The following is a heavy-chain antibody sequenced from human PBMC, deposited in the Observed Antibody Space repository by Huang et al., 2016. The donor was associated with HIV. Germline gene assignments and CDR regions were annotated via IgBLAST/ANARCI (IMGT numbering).Heavy chain of an antibody. CDR2: TYYRSKWFT. D-gene: IGHD2-15*01. V-gene: IGHV6-1*01. Sequence: HVQLQLSGPGLVKPSQTLSLTCNVSGDSVSRNIAAWNWIRQSPSRGLEWLGRTYYRSKWFTDYAVSVKGRITINPDTSKNQFSLRLTSVTPEDTAMYDCARVTWWSFDIWGQGTMVTVSP. J-gene: IGHJ3*02. CDR1: GDSVSRNIAA. CDR3: ARVTWWSFDI.